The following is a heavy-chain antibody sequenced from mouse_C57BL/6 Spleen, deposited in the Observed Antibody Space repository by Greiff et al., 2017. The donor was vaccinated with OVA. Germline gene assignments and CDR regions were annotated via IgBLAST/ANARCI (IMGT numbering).Heavy chain of an antibody. CDR3: ARQSTMVTYYATDY. CDR1: GFTFSSYG. J-gene: IGHJ4*01. V-gene: IGHV5-6*01. Sequence: EVKLQESGGDLVKPGGSLKLSCAASGFTFSSYGMSWVRQTPDKRLEWVATISSGGSYTYYPDSVKGRFTISRDNAKNTLYLQMSSLKSEDTAMYYCARQSTMVTYYATDYWGQGTSVTVSS. CDR2: ISSGGSYT. D-gene: IGHD2-2*01.